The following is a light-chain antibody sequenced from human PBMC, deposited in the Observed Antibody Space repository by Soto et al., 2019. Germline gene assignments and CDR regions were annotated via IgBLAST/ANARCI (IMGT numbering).Light chain of an antibody. CDR1: HSISVW. J-gene: IGKJ2*01. Sequence: DIQMTQSPSTLSSSVGDRVTITCRASHSISVWLAWYQQKPGKAPKLLIYQASTLESGVPSRFSGRGSGTDFTLTISSLQPDDFATYYCQQYYTYPYTFGQGTK. CDR2: QAS. CDR3: QQYYTYPYT. V-gene: IGKV1-5*03.